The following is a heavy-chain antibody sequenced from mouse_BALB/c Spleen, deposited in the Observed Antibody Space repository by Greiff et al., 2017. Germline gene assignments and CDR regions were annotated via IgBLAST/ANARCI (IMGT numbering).Heavy chain of an antibody. CDR3: ARRGYGNYDYAMDY. J-gene: IGHJ4*01. D-gene: IGHD2-10*02. Sequence: VQLQQSGPGLVKPSQSLSLTCTVTGYSITSDYAWNWIRQFPGNKLEWMGYISYSGSTSYNPSLKSRISITRDTSKNQFFLQLNSVTTEDTATYYCARRGYGNYDYAMDYWGQGTSVTVSS. CDR1: GYSITSDYA. CDR2: ISYSGST. V-gene: IGHV3-2*02.